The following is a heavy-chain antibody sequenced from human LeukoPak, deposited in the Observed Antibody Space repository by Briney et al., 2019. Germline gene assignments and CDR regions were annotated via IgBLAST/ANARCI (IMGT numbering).Heavy chain of an antibody. CDR3: ARDWYSSSWYRPFDY. J-gene: IGHJ4*02. CDR2: IGSSGSYI. CDR1: GFTFSSYG. Sequence: GRSLRLSCAASGFTFSSYGMHWVRQAPGKGLEWVSYIGSSGSYIYYADSVKGRFTISRDNAKNSLYLQMNSLRAEDTAVYYCARDWYSSSWYRPFDYWGQGTLVTVSS. D-gene: IGHD6-13*01. V-gene: IGHV3-21*05.